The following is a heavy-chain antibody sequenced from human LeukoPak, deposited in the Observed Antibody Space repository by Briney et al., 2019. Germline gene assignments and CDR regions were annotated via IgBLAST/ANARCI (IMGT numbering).Heavy chain of an antibody. CDR1: GFIFSSYW. CDR3: ARDRLVGYDFWSGYYTMDV. V-gene: IGHV3-7*01. Sequence: GGSLRLSCAASGFIFSSYWMTWVRQAPGKGLEWVANIKQAGSENSYVDSVKGRFTISRDNAKNSLYLHMDSLRAEDTAVYYCARDRLVGYDFWSGYYTMDVWGKGTTVTVSS. D-gene: IGHD3-3*01. CDR2: IKQAGSEN. J-gene: IGHJ6*04.